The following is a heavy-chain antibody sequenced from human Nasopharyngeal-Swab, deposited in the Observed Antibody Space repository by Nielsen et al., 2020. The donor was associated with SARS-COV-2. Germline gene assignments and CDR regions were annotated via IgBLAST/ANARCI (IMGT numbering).Heavy chain of an antibody. D-gene: IGHD3-3*01. V-gene: IGHV4-39*07. J-gene: IGHJ6*02. CDR1: DGSISIRSYY. CDR3: MREARPDDFWSDYYDYFYYGMDV. Sequence: GSLRLSCTVSDGSISIRSYYWGWIRQAPGMGLEWIGSIYYSGNTHYNPSLKSRVTISVDTSTNQFSLKVRSVTAADTAVYYCMREARPDDFWSDYYDYFYYGMDVWGQGTTVTVSS. CDR2: IYYSGNT.